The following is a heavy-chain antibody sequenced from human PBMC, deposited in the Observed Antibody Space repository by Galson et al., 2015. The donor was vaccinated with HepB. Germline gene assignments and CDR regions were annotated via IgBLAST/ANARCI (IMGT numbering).Heavy chain of an antibody. CDR2: ISGSGGST. Sequence: SLRLSCAASGFTFSSYAMSWVRQAPGKGLEWVSAISGSGGSTYYADSVKGRFTISRDNSKNTLYLQMNSLRAEDTAVYYCAKRSLIVGANYGMDVWGRGTTVTVSS. D-gene: IGHD1-26*01. CDR3: AKRSLIVGANYGMDV. J-gene: IGHJ6*02. V-gene: IGHV3-23*01. CDR1: GFTFSSYA.